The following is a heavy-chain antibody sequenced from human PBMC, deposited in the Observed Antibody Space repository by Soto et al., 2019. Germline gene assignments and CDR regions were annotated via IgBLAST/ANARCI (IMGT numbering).Heavy chain of an antibody. CDR2: IAVGSGYT. CDR3: AADATAWQQMVPSDY. CDR1: GFTFTSSA. Sequence: GASVKVSCKASGFTFTSSAFQWVRQARGQRLEWIGWIAVGSGYTNYAQRFQDRVPLTRDMSTATTYMELSRLTSEDTAIYYCAADATAWQQMVPSDYWGQGTLVTVSS. J-gene: IGHJ4*02. V-gene: IGHV1-58*01. D-gene: IGHD2-8*01.